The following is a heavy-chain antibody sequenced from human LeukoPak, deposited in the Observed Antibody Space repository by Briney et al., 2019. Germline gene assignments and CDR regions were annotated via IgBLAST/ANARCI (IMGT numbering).Heavy chain of an antibody. CDR3: AKDYDYVWGSFRPEYFQH. D-gene: IGHD3-16*02. V-gene: IGHV3-23*01. CDR1: GFTSISYA. J-gene: IGHJ1*01. CDR2: ISGSGGST. Sequence: PGGSLRLSCAASGFTSISYAMSWVRQAPGKGLEWVSAISGSGGSTYYADSVKGRFTISRDNSKNTLYLQMNSLRAEDTAVYYCAKDYDYVWGSFRPEYFQHWGQGTLVTVSS.